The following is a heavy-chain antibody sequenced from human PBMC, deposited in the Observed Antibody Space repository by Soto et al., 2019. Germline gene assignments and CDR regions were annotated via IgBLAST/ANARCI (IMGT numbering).Heavy chain of an antibody. V-gene: IGHV4-31*03. CDR2: IYYSGST. D-gene: IGHD3-10*01. CDR3: ARVFGFGGMDV. CDR1: GGSISSGGYY. Sequence: SETLSLTCTVPGGSISSGGYYWSWIRQHPGKGLEWIGYIYYSGSTYYNPSLKSRVTISVDTSKNQFSLKLSSVTAADTAVYYCARVFGFGGMDVWGQGTTVTVSS. J-gene: IGHJ6*02.